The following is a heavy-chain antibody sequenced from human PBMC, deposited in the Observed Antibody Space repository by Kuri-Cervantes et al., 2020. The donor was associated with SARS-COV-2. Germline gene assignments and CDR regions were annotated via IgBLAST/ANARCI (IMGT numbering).Heavy chain of an antibody. CDR1: GGSISSGGYS. D-gene: IGHD3-3*01. V-gene: IGHV4-30-2*01. Sequence: SETLSLTCAVSGGSISSGGYSWSWIRQPPGKGLEWIGYIYHSGSTYYNPSLKSRVTISVDRSKNQFSLKLSSVTAADTAVYYCARGTYYDFWSGYSNAFDIWGQGTMVTVSS. J-gene: IGHJ3*02. CDR2: IYHSGST. CDR3: ARGTYYDFWSGYSNAFDI.